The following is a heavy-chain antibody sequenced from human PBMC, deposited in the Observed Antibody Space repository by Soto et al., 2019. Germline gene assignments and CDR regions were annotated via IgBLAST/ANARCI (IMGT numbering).Heavy chain of an antibody. J-gene: IGHJ2*01. CDR1: GFTFNSYA. V-gene: IGHV3-23*01. CDR3: AKGRYFDASGGCANF. D-gene: IGHD3-9*01. Sequence: EVRLMESGGGFLQPGGSQRLSCVASGFTFNSYAMSWVRQTPEKGLEWVSAISGSGWQTYYAESVQVRFTISRDNSKTTVYLHMNRLRAEDSGIYYCAKGRYFDASGGCANFWGRGTLVTVSS. CDR2: ISGSGWQT.